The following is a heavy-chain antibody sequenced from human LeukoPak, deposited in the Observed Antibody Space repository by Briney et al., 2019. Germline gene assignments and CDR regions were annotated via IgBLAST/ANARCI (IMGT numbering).Heavy chain of an antibody. J-gene: IGHJ3*02. D-gene: IGHD3-22*01. Sequence: GGSLRLSCAASGFTFSSYGMHWDRQAPGKGLEWVAFIRYDGSNKYYADSVKGRFTISKDNSKNTLYLQMNSLRAEDTAVYYCAEGQTYYYDSSGYYSDPFDIWGQGTMVTVSS. CDR3: AEGQTYYYDSSGYYSDPFDI. CDR2: IRYDGSNK. CDR1: GFTFSSYG. V-gene: IGHV3-30*02.